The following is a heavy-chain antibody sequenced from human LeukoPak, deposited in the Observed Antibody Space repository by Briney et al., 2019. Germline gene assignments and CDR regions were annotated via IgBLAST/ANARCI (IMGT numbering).Heavy chain of an antibody. V-gene: IGHV6-1*01. CDR3: ARSHIAVAEYLDY. CDR2: TYYRSKWYN. D-gene: IGHD6-19*01. CDR1: GDSVSSNSAA. Sequence: SQTLSLTCAISGDSVSSNSAAWNWIRQSSSRGLEWLGRTYYRSKWYNDYAVSVKSRITINPDTSKNQFSLQLNSVTPEDTAVYYCARSHIAVAEYLDYWGQGTLVTVSS. J-gene: IGHJ4*02.